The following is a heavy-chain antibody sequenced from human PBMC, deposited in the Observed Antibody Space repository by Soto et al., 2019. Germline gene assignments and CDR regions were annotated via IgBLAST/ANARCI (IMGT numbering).Heavy chain of an antibody. V-gene: IGHV3-23*01. J-gene: IGHJ4*02. CDR2: ISGGGDNT. CDR1: GFTFNSFA. CDR3: VKDFSRLGC. Sequence: EVQLLESGGDFVQPGGSVRLSCAASGFTFNSFAMNWVRQVPGKGLEWVSTISGGGDNTYYADSVKGRFTISRDNSKNTLYPQMNNLRAEDTAMYYCVKDFSRLGCWGQGTLVTVSS. D-gene: IGHD3-3*01.